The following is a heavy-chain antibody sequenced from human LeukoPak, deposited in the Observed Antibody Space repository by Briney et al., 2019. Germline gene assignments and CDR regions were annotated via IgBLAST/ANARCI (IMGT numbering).Heavy chain of an antibody. CDR2: IHYGGST. D-gene: IGHD3-22*01. CDR1: SGSITLHY. Sequence: KPSETLSLTCTVSSGSITLHYWTWIRQPPGKALEWIGYIHYGGSTNYNPSLKSRVTISVDTSKKQFSLNMSSVTPADTALYDCARDSVDESSDYYPSGAFDLWGQGTLVTVSS. V-gene: IGHV4-59*11. CDR3: ARDSVDESSDYYPSGAFDL. J-gene: IGHJ3*01.